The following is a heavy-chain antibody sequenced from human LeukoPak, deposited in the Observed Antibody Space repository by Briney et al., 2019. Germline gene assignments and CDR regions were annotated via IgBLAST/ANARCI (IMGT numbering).Heavy chain of an antibody. J-gene: IGHJ4*02. V-gene: IGHV1-46*01. CDR3: AREAAARPQGFDY. Sequence: ASVKVSCKSSGYTFTSYYMHWVRPARGQGLDWMGIINPRGGSTSYAQKFQVRVTMTRDTSTSTVYMELSSLRSEDTAVYYCAREAAARPQGFDYWGEGTLVTVSS. CDR1: GYTFTSYY. D-gene: IGHD6-6*01. CDR2: INPRGGST.